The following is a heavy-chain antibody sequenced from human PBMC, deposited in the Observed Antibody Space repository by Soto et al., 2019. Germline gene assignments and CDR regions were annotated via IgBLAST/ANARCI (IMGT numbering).Heavy chain of an antibody. CDR2: IYDSGNT. J-gene: IGHJ4*02. V-gene: IGHV4-30-2*01. Sequence: SETLSLTCAVSGGSISGTTYSWSWIRQPPGKGLEWIGYIYDSGNTYYNPSLKSQFSISVDRSKNQFSLKLSSVTAADTAVYYCARGQGAAAGHSNFDYWGQGALVTVS. CDR3: ARGQGAAAGHSNFDY. CDR1: GGSISGTTYS. D-gene: IGHD6-13*01.